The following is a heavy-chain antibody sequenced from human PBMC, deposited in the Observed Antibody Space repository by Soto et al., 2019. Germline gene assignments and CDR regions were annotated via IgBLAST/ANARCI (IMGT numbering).Heavy chain of an antibody. J-gene: IGHJ6*02. CDR2: ISDDGGKT. V-gene: IGHV3-23*01. D-gene: IGHD3-10*01. Sequence: GGSLRLSCAASGFTFSSYAMSWVRQAPGKGLEWVAAISDDGGKTYYADSVKGRFTISRDNSKNTVYLQMNSLRAEDTAVYYCAKDIVGGYLQYYYYGMDVWGQATTVTVSS. CDR3: AKDIVGGYLQYYYYGMDV. CDR1: GFTFSSYA.